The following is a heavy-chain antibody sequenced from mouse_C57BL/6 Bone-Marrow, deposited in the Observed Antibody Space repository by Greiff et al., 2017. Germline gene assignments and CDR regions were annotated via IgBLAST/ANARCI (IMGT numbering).Heavy chain of an antibody. V-gene: IGHV1-9*01. Sequence: QVQLQQSGAELMKPGASVKLSCKATGYTFTGYWIEWVKQRPGHGLELIGEILPGRGSTNYNEKVKGKATFTADTSSNTAYMQLSSLTTEDSAIYYCATLGGYDYDGAPWFAYWGQGTLVTVSA. CDR3: ATLGGYDYDGAPWFAY. D-gene: IGHD2-4*01. J-gene: IGHJ3*01. CDR2: ILPGRGST. CDR1: GYTFTGYW.